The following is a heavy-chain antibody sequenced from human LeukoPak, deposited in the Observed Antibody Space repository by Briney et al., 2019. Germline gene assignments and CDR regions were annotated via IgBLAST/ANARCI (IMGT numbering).Heavy chain of an antibody. D-gene: IGHD2-21*02. CDR3: ARDGPGLCGGDCYNYYYGMDV. CDR2: IYYSGST. J-gene: IGHJ6*02. V-gene: IGHV4-30-4*01. CDR1: GGSISSGDYY. Sequence: PSETLSLTCTVSGGSISSGDYYWSWIRQPPGKGLEWIGYIYYSGSTYYNPSLKSRVTISVDTSKNQFSLKLSSVTAADTAVYYCARDGPGLCGGDCYNYYYGMDVWGQGTTVTVSS.